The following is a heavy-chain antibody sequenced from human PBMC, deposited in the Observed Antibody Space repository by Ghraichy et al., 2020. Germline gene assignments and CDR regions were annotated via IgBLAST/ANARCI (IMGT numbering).Heavy chain of an antibody. J-gene: IGHJ4*02. V-gene: IGHV4-34*01. D-gene: IGHD4-23*01. CDR2: INHSGST. Sequence: SETLSLTCAVYGGSFSGYYWSWIRQPPGKGLEWIGEINHSGSTNYNPSLKSRVTISVDTSKNQFSLKLSSVTAADTAVYYCAREGGNSGIDYWGQGTLVTVSS. CDR1: GGSFSGYY. CDR3: AREGGNSGIDY.